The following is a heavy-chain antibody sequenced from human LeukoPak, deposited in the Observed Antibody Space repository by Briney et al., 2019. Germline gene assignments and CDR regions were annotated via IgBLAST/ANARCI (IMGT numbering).Heavy chain of an antibody. CDR1: GYTFRDHY. D-gene: IGHD5-24*01. V-gene: IGHV1-2*06. CDR3: TIKILYSGVETPTDPEEFFQH. Sequence: ASVKVSCKASGYTFRDHYMHWVRQVPGQGPEWMGRINLYHGVTNYAQKFQGRVTMTHDGASNAYMDLSNLRPDDTAIHYCTIKILYSGVETPTDPEEFFQHWGQGTLITVSS. CDR2: INLYHGVT. J-gene: IGHJ1*01.